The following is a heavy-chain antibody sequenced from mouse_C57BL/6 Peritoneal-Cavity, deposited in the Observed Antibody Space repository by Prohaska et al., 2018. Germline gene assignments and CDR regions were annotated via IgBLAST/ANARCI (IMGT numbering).Heavy chain of an antibody. Sequence: KLPCTAAGYTFTTFGIPRLKKRPGQGLVWMVEIDPSDSYTNYNQKFKGKATLTVDTSSSTAYMQLSSLTSEDSAVYYCASMVTTVGNYWGQGTTLTVAS. J-gene: IGHJ2*01. CDR3: ASMVTTVGNY. CDR1: GYTFTTFG. CDR2: IDPSDSYT. D-gene: IGHD2-2*01. V-gene: IGHV1-50*01.